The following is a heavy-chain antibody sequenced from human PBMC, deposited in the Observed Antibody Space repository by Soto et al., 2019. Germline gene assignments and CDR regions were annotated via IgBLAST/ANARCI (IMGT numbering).Heavy chain of an antibody. V-gene: IGHV3-23*01. D-gene: IGHD1-7*01. J-gene: IGHJ4*02. CDR1: GFTFSSYA. CDR2: ISGSGGST. Sequence: GGSLRLSCAASGFTFSSYAMSWVRQAPGKGLEWVSAISGSGGSTYYADSVKGRFTISRDNSKNTLYLQMNSLRAEDTAVYYCRATGTTTVSNLYYFDYWGQGTLVTVSS. CDR3: RATGTTTVSNLYYFDY.